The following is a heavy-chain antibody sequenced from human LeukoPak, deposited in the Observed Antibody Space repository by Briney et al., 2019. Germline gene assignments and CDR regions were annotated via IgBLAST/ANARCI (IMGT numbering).Heavy chain of an antibody. D-gene: IGHD3-10*02. CDR1: GGSIISGGYY. Sequence: TSQTLSLTCTVSGGSIISGGYYWSWIRQPPGKGLEWIGYIYRTGITYNNPSLKSRVTISVDRSKNQFSLELTSVTAADTAVYYCAREMLDNHWFDPWGQGTLVTVSS. CDR2: IYRTGIT. J-gene: IGHJ5*02. CDR3: AREMLDNHWFDP. V-gene: IGHV4-30-2*01.